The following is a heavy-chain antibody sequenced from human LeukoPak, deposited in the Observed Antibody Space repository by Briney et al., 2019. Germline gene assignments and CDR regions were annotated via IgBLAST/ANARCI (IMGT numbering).Heavy chain of an antibody. Sequence: SETLSLTCAVYGGSFSGYYWSWIRQPPGKGLEWIGEINHSGSTNYNPSLKSRVTISVDTSKNQFSLKLSSVTAADTAVYYCARGLHYYDRIANWGQGTLVTVSS. CDR2: INHSGST. CDR3: ARGLHYYDRIAN. D-gene: IGHD3-22*01. V-gene: IGHV4-34*01. J-gene: IGHJ4*02. CDR1: GGSFSGYY.